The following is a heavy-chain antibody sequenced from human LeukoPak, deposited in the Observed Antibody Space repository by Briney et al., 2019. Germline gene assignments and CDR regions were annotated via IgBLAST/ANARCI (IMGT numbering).Heavy chain of an antibody. D-gene: IGHD6-13*01. J-gene: IGHJ4*02. CDR2: INPSGGSA. CDR3: AREGVAATGLDY. Sequence: GASVKVSCKASGYTFSIYNMHWGRQAPGQGLEWMGIINPSGGSASDTQKFQGRVTMIRDTSTSTLYMELSSLRSEDTAVYYCAREGVAATGLDYWGQGTLVTVSS. V-gene: IGHV1-46*01. CDR1: GYTFSIYN.